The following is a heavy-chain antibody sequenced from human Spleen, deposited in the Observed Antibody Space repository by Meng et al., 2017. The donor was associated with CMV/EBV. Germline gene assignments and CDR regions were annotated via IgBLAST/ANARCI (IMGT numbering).Heavy chain of an antibody. CDR2: ISSSGRTI. D-gene: IGHD2-2*01. V-gene: IGHV3-11*04. CDR3: ARGSCSSTSCYDP. Sequence: CVASGFTFSDYYMSWIRQAPGEGLEWVSYISSSGRTIYYTDSVKGRFTVSRDNAKNSLYLQMNNLRAEDTAVYYCARGSCSSTSCYDPWGQGTLVTVSS. CDR1: GFTFSDYY. J-gene: IGHJ5*02.